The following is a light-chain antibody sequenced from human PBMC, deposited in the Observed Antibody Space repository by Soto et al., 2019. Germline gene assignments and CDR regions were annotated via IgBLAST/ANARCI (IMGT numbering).Light chain of an antibody. CDR2: WAS. V-gene: IGKV4-1*01. Sequence: DIVMTQSPDSLAVSLGERATINCKSSQSVLYSSNNKNYLAWYQQKPGQPLKLLIYWASTRASGVPDRFSGSGSGTDFTLTISSLQAEDVADYYCQQYYSTPPTFGQGTKVEIK. CDR3: QQYYSTPPT. J-gene: IGKJ1*01. CDR1: QSVLYSSNNKNY.